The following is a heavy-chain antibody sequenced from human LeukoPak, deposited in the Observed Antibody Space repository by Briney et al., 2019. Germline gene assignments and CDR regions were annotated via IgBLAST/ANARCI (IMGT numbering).Heavy chain of an antibody. D-gene: IGHD2-15*01. J-gene: IGHJ4*02. V-gene: IGHV3-48*04. CDR2: VSTSSSTI. CDR3: ARGFCSGGNCLNFDF. CDR1: RFTLSSYT. Sequence: GGSLRLSCAASRFTLSSYTMDWVRQAPGKGLEWISYVSTSSSTIYYADSVKGRFTISRDNAKNSLYLQMNSLRAEDTAVYYCARGFCSGGNCLNFDFWGQGTLVTVSS.